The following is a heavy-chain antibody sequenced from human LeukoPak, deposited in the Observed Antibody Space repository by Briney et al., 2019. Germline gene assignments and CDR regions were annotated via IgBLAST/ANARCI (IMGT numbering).Heavy chain of an antibody. CDR3: ARGAENWNYATYYYYYYMDV. Sequence: ASVKVSCKASGYTFTSYYMHWVRQAPGQGLEWMGIINPSGGSTSYAQKFQGRVTISVDTSKNQFSLKLSSVTAADTAVYYCARGAENWNYATYYYYYYMDVWGKGTTVTVSS. CDR2: INPSGGST. J-gene: IGHJ6*03. V-gene: IGHV1-46*01. D-gene: IGHD1-7*01. CDR1: GYTFTSYY.